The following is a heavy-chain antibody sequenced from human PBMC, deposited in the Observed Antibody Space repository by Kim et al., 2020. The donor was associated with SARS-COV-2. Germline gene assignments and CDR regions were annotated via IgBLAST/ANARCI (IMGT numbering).Heavy chain of an antibody. Sequence: ASVKVSCKASGYTFTSYGISWVRQAPGQGLEWMGWISAYNGNTNYAQKLQGRVTMTTDTSTSTAYMELRSLRSDDTAVYYCARADYDILTGYVPASYWGQGTLVTVSS. J-gene: IGHJ4*02. CDR1: GYTFTSYG. CDR2: ISAYNGNT. D-gene: IGHD3-9*01. V-gene: IGHV1-18*01. CDR3: ARADYDILTGYVPASY.